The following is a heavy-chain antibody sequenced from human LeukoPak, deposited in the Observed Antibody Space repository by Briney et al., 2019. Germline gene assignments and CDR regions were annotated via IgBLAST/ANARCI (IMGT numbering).Heavy chain of an antibody. V-gene: IGHV3-7*01. D-gene: IGHD3-3*01. CDR2: IKQDGSEK. CDR3: ARVPQYYDFWSGYYTWYYYMDV. CDR1: GFTFSSYW. J-gene: IGHJ6*03. Sequence: GGSLRLSCAASGFTFSSYWMSWVRQAPGKGLEWVANIKQDGSEKYYVDSVKGRFTISRDNAKNSLYLQMNSLRAEDTAVYYCARVPQYYDFWSGYYTWYYYMDVWGKGTTVTVSS.